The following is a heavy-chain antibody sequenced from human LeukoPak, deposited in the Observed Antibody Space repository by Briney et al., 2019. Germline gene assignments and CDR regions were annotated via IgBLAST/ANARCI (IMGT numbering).Heavy chain of an antibody. CDR1: GGSISSGGYY. D-gene: IGHD3-22*01. CDR2: IYYSGST. CDR3: AGEAPTKGDTMTPTNWFDP. V-gene: IGHV4-31*03. J-gene: IGHJ5*02. Sequence: SETLSLTCTVSGGSISSGGYYWSWIRQHPGKGLEWIGYIYYSGSTYYNPSLKSRVTISVDTSKNQFSLKLSSVTAADTAVYYCAGEAPTKGDTMTPTNWFDPWGQGTLVTVSS.